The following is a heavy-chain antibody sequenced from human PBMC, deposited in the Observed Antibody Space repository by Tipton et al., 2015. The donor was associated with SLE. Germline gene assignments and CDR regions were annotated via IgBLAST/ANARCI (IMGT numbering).Heavy chain of an antibody. Sequence: SLRLSCTASGFAFSSSWMNWVRQAPGRGLEWVANIKEDGSEKHYVDSVKGRFTISRDNSKNTVNLQMNSLRPEDTAFYYCAKGAMVQGSFYFGMDVWGQGTTVTVSS. J-gene: IGHJ6*02. V-gene: IGHV3-7*03. D-gene: IGHD4/OR15-4a*01. CDR2: IKEDGSEK. CDR1: GFAFSSSW. CDR3: AKGAMVQGSFYFGMDV.